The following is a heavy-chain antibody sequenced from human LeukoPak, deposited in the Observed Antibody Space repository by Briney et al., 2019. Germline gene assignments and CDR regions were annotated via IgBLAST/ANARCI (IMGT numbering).Heavy chain of an antibody. V-gene: IGHV3-49*04. CDR3: TREGSGSYAVDY. Sequence: GSLRLSCTASGFTFGDYAMSWVRQAPGKGLEWVGFIRSKAYGGTTEYAASVKGRFTISRDDSKSIAYLQMNSLKTEDTAVYYCTREGSGSYAVDYWGQGTLVTVSS. CDR2: IRSKAYGGTT. CDR1: GFTFGDYA. J-gene: IGHJ4*02. D-gene: IGHD3-10*01.